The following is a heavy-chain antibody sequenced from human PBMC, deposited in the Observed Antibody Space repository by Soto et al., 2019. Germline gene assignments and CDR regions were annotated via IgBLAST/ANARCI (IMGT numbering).Heavy chain of an antibody. D-gene: IGHD3-10*01. CDR3: ARDHQYGSGSYYKALGH. CDR1: GFTVSSKY. CDR2: IQSGGPT. J-gene: IGHJ4*02. Sequence: GGSLRLSCAASGFTVSSKYMSWVRQAPGKGLGWVSLIQSGGPTYYADSVKGRFTISRDTSENTLYLQMNSLRAEDTAVYYCARDHQYGSGSYYKALGHWGQGTLVTV. V-gene: IGHV3-66*01.